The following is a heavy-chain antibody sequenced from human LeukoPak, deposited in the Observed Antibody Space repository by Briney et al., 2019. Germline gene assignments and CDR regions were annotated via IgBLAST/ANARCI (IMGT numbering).Heavy chain of an antibody. D-gene: IGHD6-13*01. CDR2: MNPNSGNT. Sequence: ASVKVSCKASGDTFSSYYMHWVRQAPGQGLEWMGWMNPNSGNTGYAQKFQGRVTITRNTSISTAYMELSSLRSEDTAVYYCARAPGTYSSSWFTPGKYYYYYYYMDVWGKGTTVTVSS. CDR3: ARAPGTYSSSWFTPGKYYYYYYYMDV. J-gene: IGHJ6*03. V-gene: IGHV1-8*03. CDR1: GDTFSSYY.